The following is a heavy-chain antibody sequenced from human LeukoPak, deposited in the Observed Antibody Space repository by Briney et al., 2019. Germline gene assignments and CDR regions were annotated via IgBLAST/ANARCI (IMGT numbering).Heavy chain of an antibody. D-gene: IGHD6-19*01. J-gene: IGHJ4*02. Sequence: PSEAPSLICTASGAPISRFYWNWVRQPPGKGLEWIGNIYNGVPTFFNPSLKSRVTLSVDTSKTQFSLQLASVTAADTAVYYCVQTTGWPGFDYWGQGILVTVSS. V-gene: IGHV4-4*09. CDR1: GAPISRFY. CDR3: VQTTGWPGFDY. CDR2: IYNGVPT.